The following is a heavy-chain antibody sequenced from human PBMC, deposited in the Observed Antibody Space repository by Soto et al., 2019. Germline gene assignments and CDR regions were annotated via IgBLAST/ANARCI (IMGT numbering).Heavy chain of an antibody. D-gene: IGHD3-16*01. CDR1: GFSLRTSEVA. CDR2: IYWDDDK. Sequence: SGPTLVNPTQTLTLTCTFSGFSLRTSEVAVAWIRQPPGKALEWLALIYWDDDKRYRPSLKNRLTINKDTSKNQMVLTLTNMDPVDTATYFCAHRRGGSYFNYWGQGTRVTVSS. J-gene: IGHJ4*02. V-gene: IGHV2-5*02. CDR3: AHRRGGSYFNY.